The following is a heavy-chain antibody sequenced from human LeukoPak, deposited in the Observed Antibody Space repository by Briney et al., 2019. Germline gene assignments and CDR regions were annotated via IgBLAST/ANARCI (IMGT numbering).Heavy chain of an antibody. CDR3: ARAWGFRYYMDV. CDR1: GFNFDDYA. CDR2: ISWNSGNI. J-gene: IGHJ6*03. D-gene: IGHD7-27*01. V-gene: IGHV3-9*01. Sequence: PGGSLRLSCAASGFNFDDYAMHWVRQAPGKGLEWVSGISWNSGNIGYADSLKGRFTISRDNAKNSLYLQMDSLRAEDTALYYCARAWGFRYYMDVWGKGTTVTVSS.